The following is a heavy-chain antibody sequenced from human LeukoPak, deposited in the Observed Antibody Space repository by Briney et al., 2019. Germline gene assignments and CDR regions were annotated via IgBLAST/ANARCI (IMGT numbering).Heavy chain of an antibody. Sequence: PSETLSLTCVVSGGSLSAHYWSWTRQPPGMGLEWIGEINHSGSTNYNPSLKSRVTMSVDTSKNQFSLKLSSVNAADTAVYYCARYFTFDSSGYYYTFDYWGQGTLVTVSS. CDR1: GGSLSAHY. V-gene: IGHV4-34*01. CDR3: ARYFTFDSSGYYYTFDY. J-gene: IGHJ4*02. D-gene: IGHD3-22*01. CDR2: INHSGST.